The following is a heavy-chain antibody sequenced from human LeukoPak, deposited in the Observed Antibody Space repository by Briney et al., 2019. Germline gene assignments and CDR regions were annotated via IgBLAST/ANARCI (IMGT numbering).Heavy chain of an antibody. CDR1: GFTFSSYS. D-gene: IGHD3-10*01. Sequence: GGSLRLSCAASGFTFSSYSMNWARQAPGKGLEWVSSISSSSSYIYYADSVKGRFTISRDNAKNSLYLQMNSLRAEDTAVYYCARETGIGLLWFGEGDYWGQGTLVTVSS. CDR3: ARETGIGLLWFGEGDY. J-gene: IGHJ4*02. V-gene: IGHV3-21*01. CDR2: ISSSSSYI.